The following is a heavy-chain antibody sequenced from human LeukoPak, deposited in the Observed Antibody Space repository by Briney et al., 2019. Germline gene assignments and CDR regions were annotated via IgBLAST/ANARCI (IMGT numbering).Heavy chain of an antibody. CDR3: ARESAAAGRYYFDY. D-gene: IGHD6-13*01. J-gene: IGHJ4*02. CDR2: ISSSSSTI. Sequence: GGSLRLSCAASGFTFSSYSMNWVRQAPGKGLEWVSYISSSSSTIYYAYSVKGRFTISRDNAKNSLYLQMNSLRAEDTAVYYCARESAAAGRYYFDYWGQGTLVTVSS. V-gene: IGHV3-48*01. CDR1: GFTFSSYS.